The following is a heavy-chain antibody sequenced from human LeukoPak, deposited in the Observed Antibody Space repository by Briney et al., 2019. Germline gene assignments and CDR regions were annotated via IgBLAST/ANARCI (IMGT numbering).Heavy chain of an antibody. J-gene: IGHJ4*02. Sequence: GGSLRLSCAASGFTFSTYVMNWVRQAPGKGLEWVGLIKSKTEGGTTEYAAPVKGRFTISRDDSKKTVYLQMNSLKIEDTAVYYCTTWTSHWGQGTLVTVSS. V-gene: IGHV3-15*01. CDR1: GFTFSTYV. CDR2: IKSKTEGGTT. D-gene: IGHD3/OR15-3a*01. CDR3: TTWTSH.